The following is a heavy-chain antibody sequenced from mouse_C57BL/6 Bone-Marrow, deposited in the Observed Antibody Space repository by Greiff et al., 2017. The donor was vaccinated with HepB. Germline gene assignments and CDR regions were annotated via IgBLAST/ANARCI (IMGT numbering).Heavy chain of an antibody. D-gene: IGHD1-1*01. CDR1: GYTFTGYW. CDR2: ILPGSGST. V-gene: IGHV1-9*01. CDR3: ARIPKYYGSSYGFDY. Sequence: QVQLKQSGAELMKPGASVKLSCKATGYTFTGYWIEWVKQRPGHGLEWIGEILPGSGSTHYNEKFKGKATFTADTSSNTAYMQLSSLTTEDSAIYYCARIPKYYGSSYGFDYWGQGTTLTVSS. J-gene: IGHJ2*01.